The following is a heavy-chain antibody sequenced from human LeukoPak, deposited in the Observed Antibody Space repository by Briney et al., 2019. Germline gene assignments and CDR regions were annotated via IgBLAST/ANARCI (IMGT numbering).Heavy chain of an antibody. CDR2: INPNSGGT. D-gene: IGHD3-22*01. CDR3: ARDLDYYDSSGYYSYFDY. J-gene: IGHJ4*02. V-gene: IGHV1-2*06. Sequence: ASVKVSCKASGYTFTGYYMHWVRQAPGQGLEWMGRINPNSGGTNYAQKFQGRVTMTRDTSISTAYMELSRLRSDDTAVYYCARDLDYYDSSGYYSYFDYWGQGTQVTVSS. CDR1: GYTFTGYY.